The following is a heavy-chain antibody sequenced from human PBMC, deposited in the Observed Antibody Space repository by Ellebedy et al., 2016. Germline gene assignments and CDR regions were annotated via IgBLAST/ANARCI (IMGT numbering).Heavy chain of an antibody. CDR3: ARSSGYWSELRY. J-gene: IGHJ4*02. V-gene: IGHV1-2*02. CDR1: GYTFTGYY. D-gene: IGHD3-22*01. CDR2: INPNSGGT. Sequence: ASVKVSCXASGYTFTGYYMHWVRQAPGQGLEWMGWINPNSGGTNYAQKFQGRVTMTRDTSISTAYMELSRLRSDDTAVYYCARSSGYWSELRYWGQGSLVTVSS.